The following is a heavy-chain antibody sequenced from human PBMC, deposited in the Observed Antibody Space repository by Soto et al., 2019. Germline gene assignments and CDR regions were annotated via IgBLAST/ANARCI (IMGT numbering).Heavy chain of an antibody. V-gene: IGHV3-30*18. Sequence: QVQLVESGGGVVQPGGSLRLSCAASGFTFSSYGIQWVRQAPGMGLEWVAVISYDGSLIYYADSEKGRFTLSRDNSQNTLYLQMNSLRVENTAVYYCANEHTLHNSGWVFDFWGQGALVTVSP. J-gene: IGHJ4*02. CDR1: GFTFSSYG. CDR2: ISYDGSLI. D-gene: IGHD6-19*01. CDR3: ANEHTLHNSGWVFDF.